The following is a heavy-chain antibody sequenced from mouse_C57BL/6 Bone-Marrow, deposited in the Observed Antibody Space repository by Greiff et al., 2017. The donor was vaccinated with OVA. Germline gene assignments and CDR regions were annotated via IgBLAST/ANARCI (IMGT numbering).Heavy chain of an antibody. Sequence: QVQLQQSGPELARPWASVKISCQAFYTFSRSVHFAFRDTTYWMQWVKQRPGQGLEWIGAIYPGNGVTSYNQKFKGKATLTADKSSSTAHMNLSSLTSEDSAVYYCAIWLRRAWFAYWGQGTLVTVSA. D-gene: IGHD2-2*01. CDR3: SEDSAVYYCAIWLRRAWFAY. CDR1: YTFS. CDR2: GQGLEWIG. V-gene: IGHV1-87*01. J-gene: IGHJ3*01.